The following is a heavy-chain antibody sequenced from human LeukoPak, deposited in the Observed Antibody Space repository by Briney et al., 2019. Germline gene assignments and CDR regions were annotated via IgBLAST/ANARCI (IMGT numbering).Heavy chain of an antibody. CDR3: ARDPSFTMTPVNYFDY. Sequence: GGSLRLSCAASGFTFSSYSMNWVRQAPGKGLEWVSSISSSSSYIYYADSVKGRFTISRDNAKNSLYLQMNSLRAEDTAVYYCARDPSFTMTPVNYFDYWGQGTLVTVSS. D-gene: IGHD3-22*01. J-gene: IGHJ4*02. CDR2: ISSSSSYI. CDR1: GFTFSSYS. V-gene: IGHV3-21*01.